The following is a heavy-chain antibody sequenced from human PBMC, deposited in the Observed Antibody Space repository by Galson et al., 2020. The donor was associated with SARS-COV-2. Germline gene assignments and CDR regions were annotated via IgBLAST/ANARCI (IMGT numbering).Heavy chain of an antibody. V-gene: IGHV1-46*01. CDR3: AGDLIPSEANYYDSSGSLGF. Sequence: ASVKVSCKASGYTFTSYNIHWVRQAPGPGLEWMGLITPSGGVTNYAPKFQGRVTMTRDSSTSTVYLGLSSLRSEDTALSYCAGDLIPSEANYYDSSGSLGFWGQGAQVTGSS. CDR2: ITPSGGVT. J-gene: IGHJ4*02. D-gene: IGHD3-22*01. CDR1: GYTFTSYN.